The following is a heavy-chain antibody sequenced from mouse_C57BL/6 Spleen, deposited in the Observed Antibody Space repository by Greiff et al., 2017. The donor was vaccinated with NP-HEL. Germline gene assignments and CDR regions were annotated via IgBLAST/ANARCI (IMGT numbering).Heavy chain of an antibody. V-gene: IGHV1-9*01. CDR1: GSTFTGYG. D-gene: IGHD3-2*02. CDR3: ARGSQATGAWFAY. J-gene: IGHJ3*01. Sequence: VQLQESGAELMKPGASVSLSCKATGSTFTGYGLGGVKKRPGNGLGWIGEILPGSGSTNYNEKFKGKATFTADTSSNTAYMQLSSLTTEDSAIYYCARGSQATGAWFAYWGQGTLVTVSA. CDR2: ILPGSGST.